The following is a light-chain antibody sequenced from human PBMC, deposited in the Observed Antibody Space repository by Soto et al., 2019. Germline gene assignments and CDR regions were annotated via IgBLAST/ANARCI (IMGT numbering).Light chain of an antibody. J-gene: IGLJ2*01. V-gene: IGLV2-23*01. CDR1: SSDVGSYNL. CDR3: CSYAGSTTAVI. Sequence: QSALTQPASVSGSPGQSITISCTGTSSDVGSYNLVSWYQQHSGKAPKLMIYEGNKRPSGVSNRFSGSKSGNTASLTISGLQTEDEADYYCCSYAGSTTAVIFGGGTKVTVL. CDR2: EGN.